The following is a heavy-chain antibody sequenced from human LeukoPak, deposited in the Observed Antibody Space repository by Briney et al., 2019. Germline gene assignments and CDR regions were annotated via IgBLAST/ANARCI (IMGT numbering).Heavy chain of an antibody. J-gene: IGHJ4*02. D-gene: IGHD2-15*01. CDR3: ARESTSCSGGSCYDY. CDR2: IKQDGSEK. CDR1: GFTFSSYW. Sequence: PGGSLRLCCAASGFTFSSYWMSWVRQAAGKGLEWVANIKQDGSEKYYVDSVKGRFTISRDNAKNSLYLQMNSLRAEDTAVYYCARESTSCSGGSCYDYWGQGTLVTVSS. V-gene: IGHV3-7*03.